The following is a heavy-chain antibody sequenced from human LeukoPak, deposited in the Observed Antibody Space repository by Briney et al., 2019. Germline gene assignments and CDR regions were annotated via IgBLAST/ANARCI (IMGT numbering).Heavy chain of an antibody. Sequence: SETLSLTCTVSGGSISSSSYYWGWIRQPPGKGLEWIGSIYYSGSTYYNPSLKSRVTISVDTSKNQFSLKLSSVTAADTAVYYCAAQQQLEHFDYWAREPWSPSPQ. CDR1: GGSISSSSYY. D-gene: IGHD6-13*01. CDR3: AAQQQLEHFDY. V-gene: IGHV4-39*01. J-gene: IGHJ4*02. CDR2: IYYSGST.